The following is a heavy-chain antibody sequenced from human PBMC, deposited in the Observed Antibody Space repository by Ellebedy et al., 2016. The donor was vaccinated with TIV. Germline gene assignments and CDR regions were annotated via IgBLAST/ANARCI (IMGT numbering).Heavy chain of an antibody. V-gene: IGHV1-46*01. D-gene: IGHD1-14*01. J-gene: IGHJ5*02. Sequence: ASVKVSCKASGYRFTKFYMHWVRQAPGQGLEWMGRLNPSGGAGTNYAQKFQGRVTMTRDTSTSTVYMELTSLRSEDTGVYYCARDFTTHYTFQTWGQGTLVTVSS. CDR2: LNPSGGAGT. CDR3: ARDFTTHYTFQT. CDR1: GYRFTKFY.